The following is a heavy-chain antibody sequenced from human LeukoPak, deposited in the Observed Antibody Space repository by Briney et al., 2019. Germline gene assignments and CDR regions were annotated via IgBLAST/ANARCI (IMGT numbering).Heavy chain of an antibody. J-gene: IGHJ6*02. Sequence: GRSLRLSCAASGFTFSSYGMHWVRQAPGKGLEWVANIKQDGSEKYYVDSVKGRFTISRDNAKNSLYLQMNSLRAEDTAVYYCARESCSGGSCYSVRYYYYGMDVWGQGTTVTVSS. CDR3: ARESCSGGSCYSVRYYYYGMDV. V-gene: IGHV3-7*01. D-gene: IGHD2-15*01. CDR2: IKQDGSEK. CDR1: GFTFSSYG.